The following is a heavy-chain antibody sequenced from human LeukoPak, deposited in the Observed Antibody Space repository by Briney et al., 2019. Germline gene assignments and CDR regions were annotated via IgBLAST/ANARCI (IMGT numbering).Heavy chain of an antibody. CDR3: ARAGYCSSTSCYTLKY. V-gene: IGHV3-74*01. D-gene: IGHD2-2*01. CDR2: INSDGSST. CDR1: GFTFSSYW. Sequence: GGSLRLSCAASGFTFSSYWMHWVRQAPGKGLVWVSRINSDGSSTSYTDSVKGRFTISRDNAKNTLYLQMNSLRAEDTAVYYCARAGYCSSTSCYTLKYWGQGTLVTVSS. J-gene: IGHJ4*02.